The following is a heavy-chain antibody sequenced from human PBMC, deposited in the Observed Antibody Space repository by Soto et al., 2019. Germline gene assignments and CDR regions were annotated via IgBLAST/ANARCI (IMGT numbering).Heavy chain of an antibody. Sequence: GGSLRLSCAASGFTFDDYTMHWVRQAPGKGLEWVSLISWDGGSTYYADSVKGRFTISRDNSKNSLYRQMNSLRTEDTALYYCAKDKRPFGGSSPWDYYYGMDVWGQGTTVTVSS. J-gene: IGHJ6*02. CDR2: ISWDGGST. V-gene: IGHV3-43*01. CDR3: AKDKRPFGGSSPWDYYYGMDV. D-gene: IGHD1-26*01. CDR1: GFTFDDYT.